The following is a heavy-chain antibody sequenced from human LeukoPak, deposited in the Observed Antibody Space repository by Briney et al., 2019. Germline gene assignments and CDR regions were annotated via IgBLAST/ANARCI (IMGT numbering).Heavy chain of an antibody. J-gene: IGHJ4*02. CDR2: ISSSSSYI. CDR3: ARCTTGKTFGSLREIKKSREIDY. CDR1: GFTFSSYA. V-gene: IGHV3-21*01. D-gene: IGHD1-1*01. Sequence: PGGSLRLSCAASGFTFSSYAMSWVRQAPGKGLEWVSSISSSSSYINYADSVRGRFTISRDNAKNSLFLQMDSLRGEDTAVYYCARCTTGKTFGSLREIKKSREIDYWGQGTLVTVSS.